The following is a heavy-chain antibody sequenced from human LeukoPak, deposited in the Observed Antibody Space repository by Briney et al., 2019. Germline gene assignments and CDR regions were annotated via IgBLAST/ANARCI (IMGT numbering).Heavy chain of an antibody. V-gene: IGHV3-48*03. CDR1: GFTFSSYE. J-gene: IGHJ4*02. Sequence: GGSLRLSCAASGFTFSSYEMNWVRQAPGKGLEWVSYISSSGSTIYYADSVKGRFTISRDNAKNSLYLQMNSLRAEDTAVYYCANVYYDSSGYYYGGGYFDYWGQGTLVTVSS. CDR3: ANVYYDSSGYYYGGGYFDY. D-gene: IGHD3-22*01. CDR2: ISSSGSTI.